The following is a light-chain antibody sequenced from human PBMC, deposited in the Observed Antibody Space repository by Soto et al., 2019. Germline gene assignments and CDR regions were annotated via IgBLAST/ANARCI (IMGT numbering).Light chain of an antibody. V-gene: IGKV3-15*01. J-gene: IGKJ4*01. Sequence: THSPSTLSGSVGDRVTITCRASQSVSSSYLAWYQQKPGQAPRLLIYGASTRVTGIPARFSGSGSGTEFTLTIASLQSEDFAVYSCQQYNNWPRSFGGGTKVDIK. CDR2: GAS. CDR1: QSVSSSY. CDR3: QQYNNWPRS.